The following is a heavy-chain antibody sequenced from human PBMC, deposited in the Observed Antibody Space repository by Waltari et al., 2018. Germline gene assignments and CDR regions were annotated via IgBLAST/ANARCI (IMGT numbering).Heavy chain of an antibody. CDR1: GGSFSGYY. J-gene: IGHJ5*02. CDR3: ARGRKYDFWSGYYTPGWFDP. V-gene: IGHV4-34*01. D-gene: IGHD3-3*01. CDR2: INHSGST. Sequence: QVQLQQWGAGLLKPSETLSLTCAVYGGSFSGYYWSWIRPPPGKGLEWIGEINHSGSTNYNPSLKSRVTISVDTSKNQFSLKLSSVTAADTAVYYCARGRKYDFWSGYYTPGWFDPWGQGTLVTVSS.